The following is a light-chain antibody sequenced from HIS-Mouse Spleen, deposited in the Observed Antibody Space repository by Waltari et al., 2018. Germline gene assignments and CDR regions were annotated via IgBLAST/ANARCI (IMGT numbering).Light chain of an antibody. Sequence: QSVLTQPPSASGTPGQRVTISCSGRSSNIGSNTVNWYQQRPGTAPKLHIYSNNRRRSGVPDRFSGSKSCTSASLAISGLQSEDEADYYCAAWDDSLNGQVVFGGGTKLTVL. CDR3: AAWDDSLNGQVV. CDR2: SNN. V-gene: IGLV1-44*01. J-gene: IGLJ2*01. CDR1: SSNIGSNT.